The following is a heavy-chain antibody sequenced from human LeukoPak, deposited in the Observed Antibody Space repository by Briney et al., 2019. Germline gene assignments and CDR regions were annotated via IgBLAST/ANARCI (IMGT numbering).Heavy chain of an antibody. D-gene: IGHD6-13*01. CDR3: ARGSIAAAYPYYFDY. CDR1: GYSISSGYY. J-gene: IGHJ4*02. V-gene: IGHV4-38-2*01. CDR2: IYHSGST. Sequence: SETLSLTCAVSGYSISSGYYWGWIRQPPGKGLEWIGSIYHSGSTYYNPSLKSRVTISVDTSKNQFSLKLSSVTAADTAVYYCARGSIAAAYPYYFDYWGQGTLATVSS.